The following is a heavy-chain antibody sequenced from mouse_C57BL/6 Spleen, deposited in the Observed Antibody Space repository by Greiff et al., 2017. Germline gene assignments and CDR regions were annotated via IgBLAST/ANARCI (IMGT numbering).Heavy chain of an antibody. Sequence: VHLVESGAELVKPGASVKISCKASGYAFSSYWMNWVKQRPGKGLEWIGQIYPGDGDTNYNGKFKGKATLTADKSSSTAYMQLSSLTSEDSAVYFCARDGSSPLDYWGQGTTLTVSS. D-gene: IGHD1-1*01. CDR2: IYPGDGDT. V-gene: IGHV1-80*01. CDR3: ARDGSSPLDY. J-gene: IGHJ2*01. CDR1: GYAFSSYW.